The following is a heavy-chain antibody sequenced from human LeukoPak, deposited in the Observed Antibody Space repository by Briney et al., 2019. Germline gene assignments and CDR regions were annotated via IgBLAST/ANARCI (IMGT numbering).Heavy chain of an antibody. D-gene: IGHD3-10*01. CDR3: AKGFTSSTRGDAFDI. V-gene: IGHV3-9*01. Sequence: PGRSLRLSCAASGFTFDDYAMHWVRQAPGKGLEWVSGISWNSGSIGYADSVKGRFTISRDNAKNSLYLQMNSLRAEDAALYYCAKGFTSSTRGDAFDIWGQGTMVTVSS. CDR1: GFTFDDYA. CDR2: ISWNSGSI. J-gene: IGHJ3*02.